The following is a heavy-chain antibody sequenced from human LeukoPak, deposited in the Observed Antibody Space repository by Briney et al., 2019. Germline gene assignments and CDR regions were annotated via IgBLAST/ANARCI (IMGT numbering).Heavy chain of an antibody. CDR1: GFVFSNYW. V-gene: IGHV3-7*01. CDR3: ARGGNSSWDY. Sequence: PGGSLRLSCVASGFVFSNYWMSWVRQAPGKGLEWVANIKPDGTEKYYVDSLKGRFTISRDNAKNSLYLQMNSLGVEDTAVYYCARGGNSSWDYWGQGALVTVSS. CDR2: IKPDGTEK. J-gene: IGHJ4*02. D-gene: IGHD6-6*01.